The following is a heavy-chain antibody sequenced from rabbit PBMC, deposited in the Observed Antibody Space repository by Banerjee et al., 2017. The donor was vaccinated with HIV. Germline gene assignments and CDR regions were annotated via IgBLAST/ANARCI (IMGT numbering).Heavy chain of an antibody. CDR1: GFSFSSNYW. D-gene: IGHD8-1*01. V-gene: IGHV1S45*01. CDR2: IYVAKGST. CDR3: ARASTYAGSGYAWDL. Sequence: EESGGDLVKPEGSLTLTCTASGFSFSSNYWICWVRQAPGKGLEWIGIIYVAKGSTDYASWVNGRFTISSDNAQNTVDLQMNSLTAADTATYFCARASTYAGSGYAWDLWGQGTLVTVS. J-gene: IGHJ4*01.